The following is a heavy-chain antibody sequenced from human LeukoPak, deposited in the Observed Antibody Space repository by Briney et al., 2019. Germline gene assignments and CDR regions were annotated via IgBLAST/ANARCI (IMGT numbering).Heavy chain of an antibody. CDR1: GGSISSGSYY. CDR3: ARDYPVAGIDY. CDR2: IYTSGST. D-gene: IGHD6-19*01. J-gene: IGHJ4*02. V-gene: IGHV4-61*02. Sequence: SETLSLTCTVSGGSISSGSYYWSWIRQPAGKGLEWIGRIYTSGSTNYNPSLKSRVTISVDTSKNQFSLKLTSVTAADTAVYYCARDYPVAGIDYWGQGTLVTVSS.